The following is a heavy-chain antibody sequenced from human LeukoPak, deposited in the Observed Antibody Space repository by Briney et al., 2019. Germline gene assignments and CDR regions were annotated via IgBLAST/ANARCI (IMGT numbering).Heavy chain of an antibody. Sequence: ASVKVSCKASGYTFTSYGISWVRQAPGQGLEWMGWISAYNGNTNYAQKLQGRVTMTTDTSTSTAYMELRSLRSDDTAGYLCTRDQVETLSYSSSRYVIDAFDIWGQGTMVTVSS. J-gene: IGHJ3*02. V-gene: IGHV1-18*01. CDR2: ISAYNGNT. D-gene: IGHD6-13*01. CDR3: TRDQVETLSYSSSRYVIDAFDI. CDR1: GYTFTSYG.